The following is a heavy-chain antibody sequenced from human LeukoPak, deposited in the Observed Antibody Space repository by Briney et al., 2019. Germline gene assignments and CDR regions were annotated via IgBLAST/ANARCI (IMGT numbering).Heavy chain of an antibody. CDR1: GFTFSTYA. J-gene: IGHJ4*02. V-gene: IGHV3-64*01. D-gene: IGHD3-9*01. CDR2: VNSNGGNT. CDR3: ARVILTGYYYDS. Sequence: GGSLRLSCAASGFTFSTYALHWVRQAPGKGLEFVSGVNSNGGNTYYANSAKGRFTISRDNSKNTLYLQMGSLRPEDMAVYHCARVILTGYYYDSWGQGTLVTVSS.